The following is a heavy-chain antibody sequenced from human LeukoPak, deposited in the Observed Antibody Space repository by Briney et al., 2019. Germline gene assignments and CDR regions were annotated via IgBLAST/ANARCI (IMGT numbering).Heavy chain of an antibody. D-gene: IGHD6-13*01. Sequence: SVKVSCKASGGTFSSYAISWVRQAPGQGLEWMGGIIPIFGTANYAQKFQGRVTITADESSNTASLDLSSLTSEDTAVYYCATDPNPYSSTSGYFDFWGQGTLVTVSS. CDR2: IIPIFGTA. V-gene: IGHV1-69*13. CDR1: GGTFSSYA. CDR3: ATDPNPYSSTSGYFDF. J-gene: IGHJ4*02.